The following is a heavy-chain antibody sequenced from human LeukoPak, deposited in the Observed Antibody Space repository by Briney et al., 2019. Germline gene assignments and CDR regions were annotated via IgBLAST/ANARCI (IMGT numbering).Heavy chain of an antibody. Sequence: GGSLRLSCAASGFTFSSYAMSWVRQAPGKGLEWVSAISSSGGSTYYADSAKGRFTISRDNSKNTLYLQMNSLRAEDTAVYYCAKSKSDAFDIWGQGTMVTVSS. V-gene: IGHV3-23*01. J-gene: IGHJ3*02. CDR3: AKSKSDAFDI. CDR1: GFTFSSYA. CDR2: ISSSGGST.